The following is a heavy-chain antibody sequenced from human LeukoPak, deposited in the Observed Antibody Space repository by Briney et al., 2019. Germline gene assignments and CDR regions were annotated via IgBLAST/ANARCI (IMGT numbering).Heavy chain of an antibody. Sequence: GGSLRLSCAASGFVFSASYMSWVRQAPGKGLEWVATIKPDGSEKYHVDSVSGRFTISRDNTNDSLFLQMNSLRVDDTAVYYCVRGGTYWTVSWGQGTLVNVS. CDR1: GFVFSASY. J-gene: IGHJ5*01. CDR2: IKPDGSEK. CDR3: VRGGTYWTVS. V-gene: IGHV3-7*01.